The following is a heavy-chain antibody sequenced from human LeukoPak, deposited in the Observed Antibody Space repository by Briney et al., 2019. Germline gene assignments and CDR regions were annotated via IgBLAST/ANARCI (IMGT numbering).Heavy chain of an antibody. V-gene: IGHV5-51*01. CDR2: IYPGDSET. CDR3: AAPGATGKSKGAFDF. Sequence: GESLKISCKGSGYSFTSYWIAWVRQMPGKGLEWMGIIYPGDSETRYSPSFQGQVTMSADKSISTAYLQWGSLKASDSAMYYCAAPGATGKSKGAFDFWGQGTTVTVSS. D-gene: IGHD1-1*01. CDR1: GYSFTSYW. J-gene: IGHJ3*01.